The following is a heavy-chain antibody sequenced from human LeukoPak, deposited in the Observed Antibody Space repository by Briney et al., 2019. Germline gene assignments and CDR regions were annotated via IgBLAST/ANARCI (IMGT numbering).Heavy chain of an antibody. D-gene: IGHD4-23*01. CDR1: GFTFNSHA. CDR3: AKCGGTSWGNWFDP. J-gene: IGHJ5*02. V-gene: IGHV3-23*01. CDR2: ISGSGGDT. Sequence: GGSLRLSCAASGFTFNSHAMTWVRQAPGKGLEWVSAISGSGGDTEYADSVKGRFTISRDNSKNTLYLQMNSLRAEDTAVYYCAKCGGTSWGNWFDPWGQGTLVTVSS.